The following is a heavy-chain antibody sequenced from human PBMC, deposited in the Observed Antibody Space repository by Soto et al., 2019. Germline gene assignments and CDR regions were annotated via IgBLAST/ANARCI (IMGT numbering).Heavy chain of an antibody. Sequence: LRLSCAASGFTFSSYVMSWVRQAPGKGLEWVSAISGSGGNTYYADSVKGRFTISRDNSKNTLFLQMNSLRAEDTALYFCAKEMGDYYDSSGSWFDPWGQGXLVTVYS. V-gene: IGHV3-23*01. CDR3: AKEMGDYYDSSGSWFDP. D-gene: IGHD3-22*01. J-gene: IGHJ5*02. CDR1: GFTFSSYV. CDR2: ISGSGGNT.